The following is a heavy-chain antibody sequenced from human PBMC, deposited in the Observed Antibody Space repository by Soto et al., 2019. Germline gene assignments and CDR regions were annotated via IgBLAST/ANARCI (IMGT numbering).Heavy chain of an antibody. V-gene: IGHV4-31*03. CDR2: IYHIGSP. J-gene: IGHJ5*02. D-gene: IGHD5-18*01. CDR3: VRDRAMDSSAHWFDT. Sequence: SETLSLTCTVSGRSVSSGGYYWTWIRQHPGRGLEWIGYIYHIGSPYYNPSLESRVTISLDTSKNQFSLNLTSVTAADTAIYYCVRDRAMDSSAHWFDTWGQGTLVTVSP. CDR1: GRSVSSGGYY.